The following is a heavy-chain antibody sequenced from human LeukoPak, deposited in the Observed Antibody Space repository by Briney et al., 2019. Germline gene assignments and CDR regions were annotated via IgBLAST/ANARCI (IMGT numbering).Heavy chain of an antibody. CDR2: LYSGGSA. J-gene: IGHJ3*02. CDR1: GFTVSSNY. Sequence: PGGSLRLSCAASGFTVSSNYMSWVRQASEKGLEWVSILYSGGSAYYADSVKGRFTISRDNSKNTLYPQMNSLRVEDTAVYYCARTTVESGRYDAFDIWGQGTLVSVSS. CDR3: ARTTVESGRYDAFDI. D-gene: IGHD4-23*01. V-gene: IGHV3-53*01.